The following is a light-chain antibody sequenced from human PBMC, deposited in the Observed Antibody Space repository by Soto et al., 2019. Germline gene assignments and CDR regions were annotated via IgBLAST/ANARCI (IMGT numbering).Light chain of an antibody. Sequence: EIVMTQSPATLSVSPGERATLSCRASQSVSSNLAWYQHKPGQAPKLLIYGASTRAAGIPARFSGSGSGTEFTLTISSLQSEDFAVYYCQQYNNWPWTFGQGTKVEIK. V-gene: IGKV3-15*01. CDR1: QSVSSN. CDR3: QQYNNWPWT. CDR2: GAS. J-gene: IGKJ1*01.